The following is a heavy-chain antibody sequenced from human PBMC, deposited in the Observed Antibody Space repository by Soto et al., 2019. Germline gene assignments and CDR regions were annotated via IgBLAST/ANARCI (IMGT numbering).Heavy chain of an antibody. V-gene: IGHV4-59*01. D-gene: IGHD4-17*01. J-gene: IGHJ6*04. CDR3: ARGGTVFYGDSRPPTDV. CDR1: GGSISSYY. CDR2: IYYSGST. Sequence: SETLSLTCTVSGGSISSYYWSWIRQPPGKGLEWIGYIYYSGSTNYNPSLKSRVTISVDTSKNQFSLKLSSVTAADTAEYYCARGGTVFYGDSRPPTDVWGKGTTVTVSS.